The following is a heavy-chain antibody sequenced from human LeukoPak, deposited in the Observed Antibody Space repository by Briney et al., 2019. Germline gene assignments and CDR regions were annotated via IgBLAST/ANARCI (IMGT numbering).Heavy chain of an antibody. D-gene: IGHD2-21*01. J-gene: IGHJ1*01. CDR1: GGSISSGDYY. CDR3: ARIVVVTGYFQH. CDR2: IYYSGST. V-gene: IGHV4-30-4*01. Sequence: SQTLSLTCTVSGGSISSGDYYWSWIRQPPGKGLEWIGHIYYSGSTYYNPSLKSRVTISVDTSKNQFSLKLSSVTAADTAVYYCARIVVVTGYFQHWGQGTLVTVSS.